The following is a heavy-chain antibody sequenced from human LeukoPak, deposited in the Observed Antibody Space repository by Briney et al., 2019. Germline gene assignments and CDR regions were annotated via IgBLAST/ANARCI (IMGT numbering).Heavy chain of an antibody. CDR2: ISSSSSYI. J-gene: IGHJ4*02. D-gene: IGHD3-22*01. Sequence: GGSLRLSCAASGFTLSSYSMNWARQAPGKGLEWVSSISSSSSYIHYTDSVKGRFTISRDNTKKSLYLQMNSLRAEDTAVYYCARDRYDRSGYYDYWGQGTLVTVSS. CDR1: GFTLSSYS. V-gene: IGHV3-21*01. CDR3: ARDRYDRSGYYDY.